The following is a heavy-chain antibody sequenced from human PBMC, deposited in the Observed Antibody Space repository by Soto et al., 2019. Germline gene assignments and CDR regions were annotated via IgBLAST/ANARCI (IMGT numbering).Heavy chain of an antibody. J-gene: IGHJ6*03. CDR2: IYYSGST. CDR1: GGSISSYY. D-gene: IGHD3-3*01. Sequence: PSETLSLTCTVSGGSISSYYWSWIRQPPGKGLEWIGYIYYSGSTNYNPSLKSRVTISVDTSKNQFSLKLSSVTAADTAVYYRARTIFGVVIPRPSYYYYYMDVWGKGTTVTVSS. V-gene: IGHV4-59*01. CDR3: ARTIFGVVIPRPSYYYYYMDV.